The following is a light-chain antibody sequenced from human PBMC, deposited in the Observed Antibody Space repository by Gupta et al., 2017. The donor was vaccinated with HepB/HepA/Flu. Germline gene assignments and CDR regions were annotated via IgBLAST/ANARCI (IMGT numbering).Light chain of an antibody. V-gene: IGKV3-11*01. CDR1: QSVSSY. Sequence: DIVLTQSPATLSFSPGERATLSCRASQSVSSYLAWYQQKPGQAPRLLIYDASNRATGIPDRFSGSGSGTDFTLTISSLESEDFAVYYCQQRSNWPCTFGGGTKVEIK. CDR3: QQRSNWPCT. CDR2: DAS. J-gene: IGKJ4*01.